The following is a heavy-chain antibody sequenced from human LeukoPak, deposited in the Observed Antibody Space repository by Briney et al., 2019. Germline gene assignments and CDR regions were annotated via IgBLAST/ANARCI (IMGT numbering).Heavy chain of an antibody. Sequence: GGSLRLSCAASGFTFDDYAMHWVRHAPGKGLEWASGISWNSGSIGYADSVKGRFTISRDNAKNSLYLQMNSLRAEDTALYYCAKDRGGGSLDYWGQGTLVTVSS. V-gene: IGHV3-9*01. CDR2: ISWNSGSI. J-gene: IGHJ4*02. CDR1: GFTFDDYA. D-gene: IGHD2-15*01. CDR3: AKDRGGGSLDY.